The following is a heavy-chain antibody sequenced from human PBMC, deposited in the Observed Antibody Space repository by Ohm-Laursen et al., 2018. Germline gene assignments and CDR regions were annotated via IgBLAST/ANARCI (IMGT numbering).Heavy chain of an antibody. J-gene: IGHJ4*02. Sequence: SLRLSCAASGFTFGDYAMSWFRQAPGKGLEWLAVISNDGTIKRYIDSVKGRFSISRDTSKNTLFLQMGRVRVEDTAVYYCAKAKGTDNGYDYFGDHWGQGTLVIVSS. D-gene: IGHD5-12*01. CDR1: GFTFGDYA. CDR2: ISNDGTIK. V-gene: IGHV3-30*04. CDR3: AKAKGTDNGYDYFGDH.